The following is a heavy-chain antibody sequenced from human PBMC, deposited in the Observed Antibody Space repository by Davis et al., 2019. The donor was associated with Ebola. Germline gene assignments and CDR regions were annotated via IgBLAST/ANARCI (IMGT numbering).Heavy chain of an antibody. J-gene: IGHJ6*04. CDR3: ARISWVSRGMDV. CDR2: TYYNSKWYY. Sequence: HSQTLSLTCAISGDSVSSGGWNWIRQSPSRGLEWLGRTYYNSKWYYDYAASVKSRIIFNPDTSKNQFSLQLNFVTPEDAAVYYCARISWVSRGMDVWGKGTTVTVSS. D-gene: IGHD6-13*01. CDR1: GDSVSSGG. V-gene: IGHV6-1*01.